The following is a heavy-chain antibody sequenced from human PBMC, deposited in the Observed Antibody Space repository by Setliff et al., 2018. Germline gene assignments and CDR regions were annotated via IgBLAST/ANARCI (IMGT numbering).Heavy chain of an antibody. V-gene: IGHV1-69*05. J-gene: IGHJ3*02. D-gene: IGHD6-13*01. CDR1: GYTFTSYA. CDR3: ARAGIAAAPDAFDI. CDR2: IIPIFGTA. Sequence: ASVKVSCKASGYTFTSYAISWVRQAPGQGLEWMGGIIPIFGTANYAQKFQGRVTITTDESTSTAYMELSSLRSEDTAVYYCARAGIAAAPDAFDIWGQGTMVTVSS.